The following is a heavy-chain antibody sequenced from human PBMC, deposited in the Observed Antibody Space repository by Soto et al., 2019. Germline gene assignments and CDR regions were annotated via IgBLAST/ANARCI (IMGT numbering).Heavy chain of an antibody. D-gene: IGHD6-19*01. CDR2: IDWDDDK. Sequence: SGPTLVNPTQTLTLTCTFSGFSLSTSGMCASWIRQPPGKALEWLALIDWDDDKYYSTSLKTRLTISKDTSKNQVVLTMTNMDPVDTATYYCARKRVAGTTFDYYYGMDVWGQGTTVTVSS. CDR1: GFSLSTSGMC. J-gene: IGHJ6*02. V-gene: IGHV2-70*01. CDR3: ARKRVAGTTFDYYYGMDV.